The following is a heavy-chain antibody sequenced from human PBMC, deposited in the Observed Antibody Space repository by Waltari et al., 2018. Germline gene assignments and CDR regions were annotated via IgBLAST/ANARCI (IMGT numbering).Heavy chain of an antibody. D-gene: IGHD2-21*01. V-gene: IGHV3-23*03. CDR2: VGSGGPAT. J-gene: IGHJ4*02. Sequence: EVQLLESGGGLVQPGGSLRLSCTVSGFTFRDYAMTWVRQAPGKGLGWVVLVGSGGPATFYADSVKGRFSISRDNSRNTLYLQMNSLRAEDTAMYYCAKRGAPGELWFFDYWGQGNLVTVSS. CDR1: GFTFRDYA. CDR3: AKRGAPGELWFFDY.